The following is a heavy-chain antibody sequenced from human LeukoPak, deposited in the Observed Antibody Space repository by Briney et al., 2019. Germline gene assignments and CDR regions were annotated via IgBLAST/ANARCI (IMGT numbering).Heavy chain of an antibody. CDR1: GGSISSYY. Sequence: PSETLSLTCTVSGGSISSYYWSWIRQPPGKGLEWIGYIYYSGGTNYNPSLKSRVTISVDTSKNQFSLKLSSVTAADTAVYYCARLRSSYYYYYGMDVWGQGTTVTVSS. V-gene: IGHV4-59*01. CDR2: IYYSGGT. D-gene: IGHD3-10*01. J-gene: IGHJ6*02. CDR3: ARLRSSYYYYYGMDV.